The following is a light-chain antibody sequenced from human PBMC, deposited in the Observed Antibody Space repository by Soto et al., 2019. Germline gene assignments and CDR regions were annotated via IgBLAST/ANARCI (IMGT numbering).Light chain of an antibody. CDR1: SSDVGGYNY. J-gene: IGLJ3*02. Sequence: QSALTQPPSASGSPGQSVTISCTGTSSDVGGYNYVSWYQQYPGKAPKLMIYEVSKRPSGVPDRFSGSKSGKTASLTVSGXXXXXXXDYYCTSYAGTNIWVFGGGTKLTVL. CDR2: EVS. CDR3: TSYAGTNIWV. V-gene: IGLV2-8*01.